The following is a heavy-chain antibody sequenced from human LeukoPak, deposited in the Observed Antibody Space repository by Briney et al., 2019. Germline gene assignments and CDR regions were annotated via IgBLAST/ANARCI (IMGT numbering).Heavy chain of an antibody. CDR1: GGSISSGDYY. D-gene: IGHD3-9*01. J-gene: IGHJ4*02. Sequence: SQTLSLTCTVSGGSISSGDYYWSWIRQPPGKGLEWIGYIYYSGSTYYNPSLISRVSISVDTSKNQFSLELSSVTAADTAVDYGAREWGDYDILTGYFDYWGQGTLVTVSS. CDR2: IYYSGST. V-gene: IGHV4-30-4*08. CDR3: AREWGDYDILTGYFDY.